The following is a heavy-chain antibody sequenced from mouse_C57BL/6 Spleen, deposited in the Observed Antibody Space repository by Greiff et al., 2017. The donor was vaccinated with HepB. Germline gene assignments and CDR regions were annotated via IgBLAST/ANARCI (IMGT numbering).Heavy chain of an antibody. CDR3: ANAMVTTYWYFDV. D-gene: IGHD2-2*01. Sequence: QVQLQQSGPELVKPGASVKISCKASGYAFSSSWMNWVKQRPGKGLEWIGRIYPGDGDTNYNGKFKGKATLTADKSSSTAYMQLSSLTSEDSAVYFCANAMVTTYWYFDVWGTGTTVTVSS. CDR1: GYAFSSSW. V-gene: IGHV1-82*01. J-gene: IGHJ1*03. CDR2: IYPGDGDT.